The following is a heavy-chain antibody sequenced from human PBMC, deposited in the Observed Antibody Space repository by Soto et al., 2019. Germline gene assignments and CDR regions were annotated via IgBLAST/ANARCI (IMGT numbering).Heavy chain of an antibody. J-gene: IGHJ4*02. CDR2: ISAYNGNT. CDR3: ASDDIVVVVAATQFDY. Sequence: QVQLVQSGAEVKKPGASVKVSCKASGYTFTSYGISWVRQAPGQGLEWMGWISAYNGNTNYAQKLEGRVSMTTDAPTSTAYMELRGLRSDDTAVYYCASDDIVVVVAATQFDYWGQGTLVTVSS. D-gene: IGHD2-15*01. CDR1: GYTFTSYG. V-gene: IGHV1-18*01.